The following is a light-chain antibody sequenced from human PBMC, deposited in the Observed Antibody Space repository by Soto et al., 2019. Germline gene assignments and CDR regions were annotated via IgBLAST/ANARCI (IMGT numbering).Light chain of an antibody. V-gene: IGKV3D-15*01. Sequence: IVLAQATAALSLSPGERATLSCRASQSVSSNLAWYQQKPGQAPRLLIYSASTRATGVPDRFSGSGSGTHFTLTITRLEPEDFAIYICQNYNLSFGPGTKVDIK. CDR2: SAS. J-gene: IGKJ3*01. CDR3: QNYNLS. CDR1: QSVSSN.